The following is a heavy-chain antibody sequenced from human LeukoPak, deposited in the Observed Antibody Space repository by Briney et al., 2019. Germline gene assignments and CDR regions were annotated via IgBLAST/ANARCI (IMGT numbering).Heavy chain of an antibody. Sequence: GGSLRLSCTPSGFTFSTYAMTWVRQAPGKGLEWVSGISGSGTGTFYGDSVKGRFTISRDNSKNTLYLQMNSLGAEDTAVYYCTRLNIESYVDYWGQGTLVSVSS. J-gene: IGHJ4*02. D-gene: IGHD2/OR15-2a*01. CDR2: ISGSGTGT. V-gene: IGHV3-23*01. CDR3: TRLNIESYVDY. CDR1: GFTFSTYA.